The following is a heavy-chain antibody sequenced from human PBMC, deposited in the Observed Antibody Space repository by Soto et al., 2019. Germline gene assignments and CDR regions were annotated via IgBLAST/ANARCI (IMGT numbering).Heavy chain of an antibody. CDR3: AGGPPRGGWFDP. D-gene: IGHD3-10*01. J-gene: IGHJ5*02. CDR1: GGSISSYY. Sequence: QVQLQESGPGLVKPSETLSLTCTVSGGSISSYYWSWIRQPPGKGLEWIGYIYYSGSTNYNPSLKSRVTISVDTSKNQFSLKLSSVAAADTAVYYCAGGPPRGGWFDPWGQGTLVTVSS. CDR2: IYYSGST. V-gene: IGHV4-59*01.